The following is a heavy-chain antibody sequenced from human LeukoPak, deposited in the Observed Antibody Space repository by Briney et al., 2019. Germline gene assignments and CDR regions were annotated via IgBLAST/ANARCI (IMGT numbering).Heavy chain of an antibody. CDR3: ARLGSSHIDAFDI. Sequence: NPGGSLRLSCAASGFTFSSYSMNWVRQAPGKGLEWVSSISSSSSYIYYADSVKGRFTISRDNAKNSLYLQMNSLRAEDTAVYYCARLGSSHIDAFDIWGQGTMVTVSS. CDR1: GFTFSSYS. D-gene: IGHD6-19*01. CDR2: ISSSSSYI. J-gene: IGHJ3*02. V-gene: IGHV3-21*01.